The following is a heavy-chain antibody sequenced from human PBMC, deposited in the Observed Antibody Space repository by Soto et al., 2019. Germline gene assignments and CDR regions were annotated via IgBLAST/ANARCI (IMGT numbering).Heavy chain of an antibody. CDR1: GGSISSGSYY. D-gene: IGHD3-16*01. CDR3: ARDRGLRLGESSYYYYGMDV. Sequence: QVQLQESGPGLVKPSQTLSLTCTVSGGSISSGSYYWSWIRQHPGKGLEWIGYIYYSGSTYYNPSLKSRVTISVDTSKNQFSLKLSSVTAADTAVYYCARDRGLRLGESSYYYYGMDVWGQGTTVTVSS. J-gene: IGHJ6*02. CDR2: IYYSGST. V-gene: IGHV4-31*03.